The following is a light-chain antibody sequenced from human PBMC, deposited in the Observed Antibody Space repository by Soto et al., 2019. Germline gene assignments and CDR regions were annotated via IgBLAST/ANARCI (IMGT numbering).Light chain of an antibody. CDR2: GAS. CDR3: QQSDSWPRT. Sequence: EIVMTQSPATLSVSPGERATLSCRASQSISSNLVWYQQKAGQAPRLLIYGASTRATGVPARFSGSGSGTEFTLTISSLQSEDFAVYYCQQSDSWPRTFGQGTKVEIK. V-gene: IGKV3-15*01. J-gene: IGKJ1*01. CDR1: QSISSN.